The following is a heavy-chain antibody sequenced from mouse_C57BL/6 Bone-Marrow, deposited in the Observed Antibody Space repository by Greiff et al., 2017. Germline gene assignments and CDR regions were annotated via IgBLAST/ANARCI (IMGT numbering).Heavy chain of an antibody. Sequence: QVQLQQPGAELVKPGASVKLSCKASGYTFTSYWMQWVKQRPGQGLEWIGEIDPSDSYTNYNQKFKGKATLTVDTSSSTAYMQLSSLTCEDSAVYYCARWGLYFDYWGQGTTLTVSS. D-gene: IGHD3-3*01. CDR2: IDPSDSYT. V-gene: IGHV1-50*01. CDR1: GYTFTSYW. CDR3: ARWGLYFDY. J-gene: IGHJ2*01.